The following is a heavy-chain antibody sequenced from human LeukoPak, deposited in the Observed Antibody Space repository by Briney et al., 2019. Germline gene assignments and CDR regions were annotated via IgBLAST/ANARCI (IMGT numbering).Heavy chain of an antibody. V-gene: IGHV1-46*01. Sequence: ASVKVSCKASGYTFTSYYMHWVRQAPGQGLEWIGIINPSGGNTSYAQKFQGRVTMTRDTSTSTVYMELSSLRSEDTAVYYCARRGLSHYYYYGMDVWGQGTTVTVSS. D-gene: IGHD3-16*02. CDR3: ARRGLSHYYYYGMDV. CDR2: INPSGGNT. CDR1: GYTFTSYY. J-gene: IGHJ6*02.